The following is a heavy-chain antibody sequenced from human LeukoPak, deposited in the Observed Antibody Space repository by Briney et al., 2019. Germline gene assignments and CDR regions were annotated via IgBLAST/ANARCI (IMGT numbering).Heavy chain of an antibody. J-gene: IGHJ4*02. CDR1: GFSFSSYW. V-gene: IGHV3-7*03. Sequence: GGSLRLSCAASGFSFSSYWMTWVRQAPGKGLEWVANIKEDGSEKYYVDSVKGRFTISRDNSKNTLYLQMNSLRAEDTAVYYCAKVLASSWPKNIVVVPAATSLDYWGQGTLVTVSS. CDR2: IKEDGSEK. D-gene: IGHD2-2*01. CDR3: AKVLASSWPKNIVVVPAATSLDY.